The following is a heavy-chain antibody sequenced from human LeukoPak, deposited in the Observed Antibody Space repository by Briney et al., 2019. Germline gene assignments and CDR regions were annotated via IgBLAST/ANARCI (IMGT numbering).Heavy chain of an antibody. CDR1: GFTFSNYA. CDR2: ISGRDGST. V-gene: IGHV3-23*01. CDR3: ATSGGTYWN. D-gene: IGHD1-26*01. Sequence: GGSLRLSCAASGFTFSNYAMSWVRQAPGKGLEWVSGISGRDGSTYDADSVKGRFTIPRDNPKNTLYLQMNSLRAADTAIYYCATSGGTYWNWGQGTWSPSPQ. J-gene: IGHJ4*02.